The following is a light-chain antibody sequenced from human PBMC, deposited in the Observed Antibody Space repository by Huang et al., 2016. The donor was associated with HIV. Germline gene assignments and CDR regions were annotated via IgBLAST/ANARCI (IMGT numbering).Light chain of an antibody. J-gene: IGKJ1*01. CDR3: QQYNSYRT. Sequence: DIQMTQSPSTLSASVGDRVTITCRARRSISNYLGWYQQKPGKAPKLLVYKASTLESGVPSRFGGSGSATEFTLTISSLQADDFATYYCQQYNSYRTFGQGTKVEIK. V-gene: IGKV1-5*03. CDR1: RSISNY. CDR2: KAS.